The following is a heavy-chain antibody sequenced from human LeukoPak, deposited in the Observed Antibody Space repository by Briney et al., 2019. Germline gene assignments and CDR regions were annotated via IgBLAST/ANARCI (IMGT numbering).Heavy chain of an antibody. Sequence: GGSLRLSCAASGFTFSSYAMHWVRQAPGKGLEWVAVISYDGSNKYYADSVKGRCTISRDNSKNTLYLQMNSLRAEDTAVYYCARGSGVLLWFGELEFDAFDIWGQGTMVTVSS. J-gene: IGHJ3*02. CDR2: ISYDGSNK. D-gene: IGHD3-10*01. CDR3: ARGSGVLLWFGELEFDAFDI. CDR1: GFTFSSYA. V-gene: IGHV3-30*04.